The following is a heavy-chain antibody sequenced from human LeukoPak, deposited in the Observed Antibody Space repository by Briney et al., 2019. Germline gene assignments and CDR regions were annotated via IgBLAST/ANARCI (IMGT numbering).Heavy chain of an antibody. D-gene: IGHD6-13*01. V-gene: IGHV1-18*01. CDR3: ARDSSSWYYYYYGMDV. CDR1: GYTFTSYA. Sequence: GASVKVSCKASGYTFTSYAMNWVRQAPGQGLEWMGWISAYNGNTNYAQKLQGRVTMTTDTSTSTAYMELRSLRSDDTAVYYCARDSSSWYYYYYGMDVWGQGTTVTVSS. CDR2: ISAYNGNT. J-gene: IGHJ6*02.